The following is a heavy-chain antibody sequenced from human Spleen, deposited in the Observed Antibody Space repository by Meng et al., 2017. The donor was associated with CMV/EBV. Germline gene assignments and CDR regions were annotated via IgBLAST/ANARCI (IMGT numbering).Heavy chain of an antibody. J-gene: IGHJ4*02. CDR2: FSGSGGSI. D-gene: IGHD3-22*01. V-gene: IGHV3-23*01. CDR3: AKDLEIVVVINDF. Sequence: GESLKISCVASGFTFSNCGMSWVRQAPGKGLEWVSAFSGSGGSIHYADSVKGRFTISRDNSKNTLYLQMNSLTAEDTAVYYCAKDLEIVVVINDFWGQGTRVTVSS. CDR1: GFTFSNCG.